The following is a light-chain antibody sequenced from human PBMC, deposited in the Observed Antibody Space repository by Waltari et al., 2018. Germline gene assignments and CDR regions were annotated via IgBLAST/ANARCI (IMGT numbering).Light chain of an antibody. CDR2: DRN. CDR3: HSRDASGVGGS. CDR1: SLRSYY. J-gene: IGLJ2*01. Sequence: SSELTQDPTVSVAMGQTVRITCQGDSLRSYYASWYQQRPGQAPVLVPFDRNDRPSGVPDRFSGSTSDNTAVLTITGAQAEDEASYYCHSRDASGVGGSFGGGTKLTVL. V-gene: IGLV3-19*01.